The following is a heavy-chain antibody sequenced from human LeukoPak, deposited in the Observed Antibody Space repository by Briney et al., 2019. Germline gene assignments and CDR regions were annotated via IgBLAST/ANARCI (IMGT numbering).Heavy chain of an antibody. J-gene: IGHJ6*02. CDR2: INPNSGGT. V-gene: IGHV1-2*02. D-gene: IGHD3-3*01. CDR3: ASEITIFGVVTPGRYYYGMDV. CDR1: GYTFTGYY. Sequence: ASVKVSCKASGYTFTGYYMHWVRQAPGQGLEWMGWINPNSGGTNYAQKFQGRVIMTRDTSISTAYMELSRLRSDDTAVYYCASEITIFGVVTPGRYYYGMDVWGQGTTVTVSS.